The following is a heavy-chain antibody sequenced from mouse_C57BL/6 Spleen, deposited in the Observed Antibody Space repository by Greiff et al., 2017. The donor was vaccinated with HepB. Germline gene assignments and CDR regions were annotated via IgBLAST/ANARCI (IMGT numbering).Heavy chain of an antibody. CDR1: GFTFSDYG. CDR3: ARGVVPLGYAMDY. V-gene: IGHV5-17*01. CDR2: ISRGSSII. J-gene: IGHJ4*01. D-gene: IGHD1-1*01. Sequence: EVKLVESGGGLVKPGGSLKLSCAASGFTFSDYGMHWVRQAPETGLEWVAYISRGSSIIYYADTVKGRFTISRDNAKNTLFLQMTSLRSEDTAMYYCARGVVPLGYAMDYWGQGTSVTVSS.